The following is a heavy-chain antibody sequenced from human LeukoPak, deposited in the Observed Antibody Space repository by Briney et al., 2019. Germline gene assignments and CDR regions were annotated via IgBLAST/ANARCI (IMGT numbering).Heavy chain of an antibody. CDR3: VRGVSISSSWYNDI. J-gene: IGHJ3*02. D-gene: IGHD6-13*01. CDR1: GFTCSDYY. CDR2: ISRGGSTT. Sequence: GGYLRRYCAASGFTCSDYYMNWLRQALGKGLEWVSYISRGGSTTYYADSVKGRFTISRDNAKNSLYLQMNSLRAEDTAVYYCVRGVSISSSWYNDIWGQGTMVTVSS. V-gene: IGHV3-11*01.